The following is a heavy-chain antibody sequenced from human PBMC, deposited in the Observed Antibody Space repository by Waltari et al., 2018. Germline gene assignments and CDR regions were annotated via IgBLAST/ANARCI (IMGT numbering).Heavy chain of an antibody. CDR2: IYHSGST. CDR3: ARIVVPGDMDV. D-gene: IGHD2-2*01. CDR1: GYSLSSGYS. J-gene: IGHJ6*03. Sequence: QVQLQESGPGLVKPSETLSLTCAVSGYSLSSGYSWGWIRQPPGKGLEWIGSIYHSGSTYYNPSLKSRVTISVDTSKNQFSLKLSSVTAADTAVYYCARIVVPGDMDVWGKGTTVTVSS. V-gene: IGHV4-38-2*01.